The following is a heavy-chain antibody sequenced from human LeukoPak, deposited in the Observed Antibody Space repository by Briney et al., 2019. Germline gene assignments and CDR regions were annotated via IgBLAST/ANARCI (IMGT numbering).Heavy chain of an antibody. CDR3: AKSRGGLVHLALDY. CDR2: ISWNSGSI. Sequence: GGSLRLSCAASGFTFDDYAIHWARQAPGKGLEWASGISWNSGSIGYADSVKGRFTISRDNAKNSLYLQMNSLRAEDMGLYYCAKSRGGLVHLALDYWGQGTLVTVSS. J-gene: IGHJ4*02. CDR1: GFTFDDYA. V-gene: IGHV3-9*03. D-gene: IGHD6-6*01.